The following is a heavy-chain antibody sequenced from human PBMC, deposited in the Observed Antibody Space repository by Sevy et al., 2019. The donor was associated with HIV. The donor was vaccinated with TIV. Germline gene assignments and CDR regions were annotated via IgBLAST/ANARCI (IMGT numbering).Heavy chain of an antibody. CDR1: GGTFDTYS. V-gene: IGHV1-69*06. D-gene: IGHD3-16*01. CDR3: ARDRDVTFGGGDAFDI. Sequence: ASVKVSCKASGGTFDTYSVSWLRQAPGQGLEWMGGTTPMFGTANYAQNFQGRVTITADKFMSITYMELSSLRSEDSAVYYCARDRDVTFGGGDAFDIWGQWTMVTVSS. CDR2: TTPMFGTA. J-gene: IGHJ3*02.